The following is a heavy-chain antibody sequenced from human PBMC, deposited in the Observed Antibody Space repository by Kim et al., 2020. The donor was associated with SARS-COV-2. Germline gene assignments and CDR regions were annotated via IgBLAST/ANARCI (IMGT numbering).Heavy chain of an antibody. V-gene: IGHV5-10-1*01. D-gene: IGHD6-19*01. CDR1: GYSFTSYW. CDR2: IDPSDSYT. Sequence: GESLKISCKGSGYSFTSYWISWVRQMPGKGLEWMGRIDPSDSYTNYSPSFQGHVTISADKSISTAYLQWSSLKASDTAMYYCARLVYSSGWSLPYWYFDLWGRGTLV. J-gene: IGHJ2*01. CDR3: ARLVYSSGWSLPYWYFDL.